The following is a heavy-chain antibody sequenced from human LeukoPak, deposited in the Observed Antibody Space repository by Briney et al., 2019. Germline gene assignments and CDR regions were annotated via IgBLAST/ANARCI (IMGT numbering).Heavy chain of an antibody. D-gene: IGHD5-24*01. CDR1: GFTFSSYG. CDR3: GRGWAVDF. J-gene: IGHJ4*02. V-gene: IGHV3-23*01. Sequence: PGRSLRLSCAASGFTFSSYGMHWVRQAPGKGLEWASAVTGSGVGTYYADSVKGRFTISRDNSKNTLYLQMNNLRVEDTAVYYCGRGWAVDFWGQGTLVTVSS. CDR2: VTGSGVGT.